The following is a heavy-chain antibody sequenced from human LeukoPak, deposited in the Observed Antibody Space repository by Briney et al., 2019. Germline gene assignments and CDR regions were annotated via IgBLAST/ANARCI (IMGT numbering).Heavy chain of an antibody. D-gene: IGHD3-10*01. CDR2: IYHSGST. Sequence: SETLSLTCTVSGYSISSGYYWGWIRQPPGKGLEWIGSIYHSGSTYYNPSLKSRVTISVDTSKNQFSLKLSSVTAADTAVYYCARDLHTVRGLDYRGQGTLVTVSS. CDR1: GYSISSGYY. CDR3: ARDLHTVRGLDY. V-gene: IGHV4-38-2*02. J-gene: IGHJ4*02.